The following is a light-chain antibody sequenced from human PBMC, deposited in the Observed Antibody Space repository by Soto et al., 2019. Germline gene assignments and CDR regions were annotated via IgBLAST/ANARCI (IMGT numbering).Light chain of an antibody. CDR1: SSDVGLYNY. V-gene: IGLV2-11*01. J-gene: IGLJ1*01. CDR3: CSYAGRYTYV. CDR2: DVS. Sequence: QSALTQPRSVSGSPGQSVTISCSGTSSDVGLYNYVSWYQQHPGKAPKLMTYDVSKRPSGVPDRFSGSKSGNTASLTISGLQDEDEADYYCCSYAGRYTYVFGTGTKLTVL.